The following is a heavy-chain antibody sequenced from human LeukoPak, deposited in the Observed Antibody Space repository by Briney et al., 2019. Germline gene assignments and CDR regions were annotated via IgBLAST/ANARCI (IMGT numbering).Heavy chain of an antibody. CDR1: GGSISRCGYY. CDR2: FYYSGST. V-gene: IGHV4-31*03. CDR3: ARDSPYDYEAYGMDV. D-gene: IGHD3-16*01. Sequence: SEPLSLPCTVSGGSISRCGYYWSRIRKHRGKGLDWNGYFYYSGSTYYNPSLKSRVTISVDTSKNQFSLKLSYVTAADTAVYYCARDSPYDYEAYGMDVWGQGTTVTVSS. J-gene: IGHJ6*02.